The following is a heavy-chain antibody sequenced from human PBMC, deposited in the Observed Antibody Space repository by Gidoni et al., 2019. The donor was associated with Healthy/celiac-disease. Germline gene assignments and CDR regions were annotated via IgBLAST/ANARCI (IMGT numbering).Heavy chain of an antibody. Sequence: QVTLKESGPVLVKPTEPLTLTCTVSGFSLSNARMGVSWIRQPPGKALEWLAHIFSNDEKSYSTSLKSRLTISKDTSKSQVVLTMTNMDPVDTATYYCARIYDCSSTSCHLTDYWGQGTLVTVSS. D-gene: IGHD2-2*01. J-gene: IGHJ4*02. V-gene: IGHV2-26*01. CDR2: IFSNDEK. CDR1: GFSLSNARMG. CDR3: ARIYDCSSTSCHLTDY.